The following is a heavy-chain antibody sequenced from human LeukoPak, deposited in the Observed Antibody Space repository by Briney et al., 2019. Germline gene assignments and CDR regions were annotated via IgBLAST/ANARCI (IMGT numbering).Heavy chain of an antibody. J-gene: IGHJ4*02. V-gene: IGHV4-39*01. CDR3: ARRNYDFWSGYPQGGVY. D-gene: IGHD3-3*01. Sequence: PSETLSLTCTVSGGSISSSSYYWGWIRQPPGKGLEWIGSIYYSGSTYYNPSLKSRVTISVDTSKNQFSLKLSSVTAADTAVYYWARRNYDFWSGYPQGGVYWGQGTLVTVSS. CDR2: IYYSGST. CDR1: GGSISSSSYY.